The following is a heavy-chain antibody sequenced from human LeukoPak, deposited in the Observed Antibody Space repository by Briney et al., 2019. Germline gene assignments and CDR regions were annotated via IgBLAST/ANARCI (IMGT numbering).Heavy chain of an antibody. Sequence: GGSLRLSGAASGFTFSSYAMSWVRQAPGKGLEWVSAISGSGGSTYYADSVKGRFTISRDNSKNTLYLQMNSLRAEDTAVYYCAKDLSSGSGYDYWGQGTLVTVSS. J-gene: IGHJ4*02. CDR3: AKDLSSGSGYDY. D-gene: IGHD6-19*01. CDR2: ISGSGGST. CDR1: GFTFSSYA. V-gene: IGHV3-23*01.